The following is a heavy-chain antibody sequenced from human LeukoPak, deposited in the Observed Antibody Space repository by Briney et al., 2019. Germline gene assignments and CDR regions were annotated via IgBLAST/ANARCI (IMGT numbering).Heavy chain of an antibody. Sequence: GESLKISCKASGHSFTNHWIGWVRQMPGIGLEWVGIINFGDSKTLYSPSFQGQVTISLDKSISTTYLQWRSLKASDTAMYYCARHGVVAAFDYWGQGTLVTVSS. CDR2: INFGDSKT. J-gene: IGHJ4*02. CDR1: GHSFTNHW. V-gene: IGHV5-51*01. CDR3: ARHGVVAAFDY. D-gene: IGHD2-15*01.